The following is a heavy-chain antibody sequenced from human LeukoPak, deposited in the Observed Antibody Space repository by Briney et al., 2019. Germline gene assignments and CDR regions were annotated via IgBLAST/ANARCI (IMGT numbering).Heavy chain of an antibody. J-gene: IGHJ5*02. CDR1: GGSISSYY. D-gene: IGHD5-12*01. CDR3: ARGGGYSGYVDWFDP. V-gene: IGHV4-59*01. Sequence: SQTLSLTCTVSGGSISSYYWSWIRQPPGKGLEWIGYIYYSGSTNYNPSLKSRVTISVDTSKNQFSLKLSSVTAADTAVYYCARGGGYSGYVDWFDPWGQGTLVTVSS. CDR2: IYYSGST.